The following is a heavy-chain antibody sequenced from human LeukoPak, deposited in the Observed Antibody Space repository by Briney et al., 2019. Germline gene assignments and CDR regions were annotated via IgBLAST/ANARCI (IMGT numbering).Heavy chain of an antibody. V-gene: IGHV4-34*01. CDR1: GGSFSGYY. Sequence: SETLSLTCAVYGGSFSGYYWSWIRQPPGKGLEWIGEINHSGSTNYNPSPKSRVTISVDTSKNQFSLKLSSVTAADTAVYYCAVNYGSGTLRWFDPWGQGTLVTVSS. CDR3: AVNYGSGTLRWFDP. D-gene: IGHD3-10*01. CDR2: INHSGST. J-gene: IGHJ5*02.